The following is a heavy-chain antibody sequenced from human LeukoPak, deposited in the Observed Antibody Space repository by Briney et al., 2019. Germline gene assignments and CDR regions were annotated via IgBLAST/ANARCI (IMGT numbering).Heavy chain of an antibody. CDR3: AKEWHIVLILYGMDV. D-gene: IGHD2-8*01. CDR1: GFTVSSNY. V-gene: IGHV3-66*01. Sequence: GGSLRLSCAASGFTVSSNYMSWVRQAPGKGLEWVSVIYSGGSTYYADSVKGRFTISRDNSKNTLYLQMNSLRAEDTAVYYCAKEWHIVLILYGMDVWGQGTTVTVSS. J-gene: IGHJ6*02. CDR2: IYSGGST.